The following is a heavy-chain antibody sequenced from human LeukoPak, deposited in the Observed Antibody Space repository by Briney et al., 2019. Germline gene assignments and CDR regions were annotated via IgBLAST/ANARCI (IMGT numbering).Heavy chain of an antibody. CDR2: IKQDGSEK. CDR1: GFTFSSYW. J-gene: IGHJ4*02. CDR3: ARKVHSSGWYDVWDYFDY. Sequence: PGGSLRLSCAASGFTFSSYWMSWVRQAPGKGLEWVANIKQDGSEKYYVDSVKGRFTISRDNAKNSLFLQMNSLRAEDTAVYYCARKVHSSGWYDVWDYFDYWGQGTLVTVSS. V-gene: IGHV3-7*01. D-gene: IGHD6-19*01.